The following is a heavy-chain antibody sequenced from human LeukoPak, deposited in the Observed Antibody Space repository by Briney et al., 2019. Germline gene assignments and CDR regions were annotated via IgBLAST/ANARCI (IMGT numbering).Heavy chain of an antibody. CDR2: IIPIFGTA. J-gene: IGHJ4*02. CDR1: GGTFSSYA. CDR3: ARVWGITMVRGVIAPVYFDY. D-gene: IGHD3-10*01. V-gene: IGHV1-69*13. Sequence: ASVKVSCKASGGTFSSYAISWVRQAPGQGLEWMGGIIPIFGTANYAQKFQGRVTITADESTSTAYMELSSLRSDDTAVYYCARVWGITMVRGVIAPVYFDYWGQGTLVTVSS.